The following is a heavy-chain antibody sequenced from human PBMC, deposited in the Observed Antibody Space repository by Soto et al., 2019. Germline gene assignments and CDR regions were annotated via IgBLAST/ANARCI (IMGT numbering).Heavy chain of an antibody. CDR3: ARVKRSGYSGYDYSYWFDP. J-gene: IGHJ5*02. D-gene: IGHD5-12*01. CDR1: GFTFSDYY. CDR2: ISSSGSTI. V-gene: IGHV3-11*01. Sequence: QVQLVESGGGLVKPGGSLRLSCAASGFTFSDYYMSWIRQAPGKGLEWVSYISSSGSTIYYADSVKGRFPISRDNAKNPLYLQMNSLRAEDTAVYYCARVKRSGYSGYDYSYWFDPWGQGTLVTVSS.